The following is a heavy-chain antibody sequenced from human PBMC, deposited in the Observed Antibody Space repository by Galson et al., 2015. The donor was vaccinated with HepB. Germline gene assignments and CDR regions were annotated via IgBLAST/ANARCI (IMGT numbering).Heavy chain of an antibody. V-gene: IGHV4-4*02. CDR3: ARISPALPGDCYSSCNDY. CDR2: IYHSGST. Sequence: ETLSLTCAVSGGSISSSNWWSWVRQPPGKGLEWIGEIYHSGSTNYNPSLKSRVTISVDKSKNQFSLKLSSVTAADTAVYYCARISPALPGDCYSSCNDYWGQGTLVTVSS. D-gene: IGHD2-21*01. CDR1: GGSISSSNW. J-gene: IGHJ4*02.